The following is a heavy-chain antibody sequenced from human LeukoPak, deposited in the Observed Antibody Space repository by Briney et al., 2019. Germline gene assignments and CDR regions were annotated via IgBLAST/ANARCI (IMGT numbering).Heavy chain of an antibody. J-gene: IGHJ6*02. CDR1: GSTFDDYA. CDR3: ARDATGGRSGSYYYYYGMDV. CDR2: ISWNSGSI. V-gene: IGHV3-9*01. Sequence: GGSLRLSCAASGSTFDDYAIQWVRQAPGKGLEWVSGISWNSGSIGYADSVKGRFTISRDNSKNTLSLQMNSLRAEDTAVYYCARDATGGRSGSYYYYYGMDVWGQGTTVTVSS. D-gene: IGHD1-26*01.